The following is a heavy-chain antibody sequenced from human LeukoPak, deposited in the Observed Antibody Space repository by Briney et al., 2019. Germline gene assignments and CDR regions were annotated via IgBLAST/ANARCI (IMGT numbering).Heavy chain of an antibody. V-gene: IGHV3-30*18. CDR1: GFTFSSYG. CDR3: AKARYDGEVMIAATDY. J-gene: IGHJ4*02. Sequence: GGSLRLSCAASGFTFSSYGMHWVRQAPGKGLEWVAFTSYDGSNKYYADSVKGRFTISRDNSKNTLYLQMNNLRADDTAVYYCAKARYDGEVMIAATDYWGQGTLVTVSS. D-gene: IGHD2-15*01. CDR2: TSYDGSNK.